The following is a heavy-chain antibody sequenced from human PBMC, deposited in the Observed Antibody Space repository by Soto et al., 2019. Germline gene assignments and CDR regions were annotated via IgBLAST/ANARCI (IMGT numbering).Heavy chain of an antibody. CDR2: ISGSGGST. D-gene: IGHD2-2*01. V-gene: IGHV3-23*01. CDR3: AKSKTPPVYYFDY. CDR1: GFTFSSYA. J-gene: IGHJ4*02. Sequence: PGGSLRLSCAASGFTFSSYAMSWVRQAPGKGLEWVSAISGSGGSTYHADSVKGRFTISRDNSKNTLYLQMNSLRAEDTAVYYCAKSKTPPVYYFDYWGQGTLVTVSS.